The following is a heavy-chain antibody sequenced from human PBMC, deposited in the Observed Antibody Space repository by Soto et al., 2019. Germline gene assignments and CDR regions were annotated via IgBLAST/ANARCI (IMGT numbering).Heavy chain of an antibody. D-gene: IGHD3-9*01. J-gene: IGHJ4*02. CDR2: VYYSGST. Sequence: QLQLQESGPGLVKPSETLSLTCTVSGGSVSSSSYYWGWVRQPPGKGLEWIGRVYYSGSTYYNPSLGSRVTISVDTSKNQFCLKLMSLTAADTAVYYCGRLEGLATISYYFDYWGQGALVTVSS. CDR3: GRLEGLATISYYFDY. V-gene: IGHV4-39*01. CDR1: GGSVSSSSYY.